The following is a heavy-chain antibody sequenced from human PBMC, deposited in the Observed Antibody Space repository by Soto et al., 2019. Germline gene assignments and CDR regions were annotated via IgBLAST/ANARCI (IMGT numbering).Heavy chain of an antibody. D-gene: IGHD2-15*01. CDR1: GYTFTSYY. CDR2: INPSGGST. CDR3: ARARGRERYCSGGSCSGWFVP. V-gene: IGHV1-46*01. J-gene: IGHJ5*02. Sequence: QVQLVQSGAEVKKPGASVKVSCKASGYTFTSYYMHWVRQAPGQGLEWMGIINPSGGSTSYAQKFEGRVTMTRDTSTSTVYMELSSLRSDDKAVYYCARARGRERYCSGGSCSGWFVPWGQGTLVTVSS.